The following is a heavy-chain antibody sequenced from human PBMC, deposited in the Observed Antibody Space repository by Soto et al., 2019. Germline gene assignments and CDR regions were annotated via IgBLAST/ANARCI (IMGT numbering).Heavy chain of an antibody. D-gene: IGHD2-21*02. CDR3: AREIVTAGGNNYFDP. CDR2: ISDTGRTI. V-gene: IGHV3-11*01. CDR1: GVDFRGSY. Sequence: GGSLRLSCVASGVDFRGSYMNWVRQAPGKGLEWISYISDTGRTIHYADSVKGRFVISRDNSKDSLYLQMNDLRPDDTAVYFCAREIVTAGGNNYFDPWGPGTLVTVSS. J-gene: IGHJ5*02.